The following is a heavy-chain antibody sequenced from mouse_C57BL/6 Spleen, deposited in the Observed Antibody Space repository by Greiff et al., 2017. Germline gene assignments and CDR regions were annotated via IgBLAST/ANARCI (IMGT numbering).Heavy chain of an antibody. D-gene: IGHD2-1*01. CDR3: ARSPFYYGNYEAMDY. Sequence: VQLQQPGAELVKPGASVKMSCKASGYTFTSYWITWVKQRPGQGLEWIGDIYPGSGSTNYNEKFKSKATLTVDTSSSTAYMQLSSLTSEDSAVYYCARSPFYYGNYEAMDYWGRGTSVTVSS. CDR1: GYTFTSYW. CDR2: IYPGSGST. J-gene: IGHJ4*01. V-gene: IGHV1-55*01.